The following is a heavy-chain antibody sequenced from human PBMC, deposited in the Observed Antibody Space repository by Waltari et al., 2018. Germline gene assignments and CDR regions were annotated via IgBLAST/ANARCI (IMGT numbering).Heavy chain of an antibody. Sequence: VQLVESGGGLIQPGGSLRLSCEVSGFTISSTNMSWVRQAPGKGPEWVSVIYGDGTKDYADSVKGRFTISRDNSKNTLSLQMNSLRAEDTAVYYCAREGSGTFYGWGQGTLVTVSS. D-gene: IGHD1-26*01. CDR1: GFTISSTN. CDR2: IYGDGTK. V-gene: IGHV3-53*01. CDR3: AREGSGTFYG. J-gene: IGHJ4*02.